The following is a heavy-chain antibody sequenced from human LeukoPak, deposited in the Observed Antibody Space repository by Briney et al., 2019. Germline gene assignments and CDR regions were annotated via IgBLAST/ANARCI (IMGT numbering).Heavy chain of an antibody. Sequence: SETLSLTCAVYGGSFSGYYWSWIRQPPGKGLEWIGEINHSGSTNYNPSLKSRVTISVDTSKNQFSLKLSSVTAADTAVYYCARHFIWGRFDYWGQGTLVTVSS. J-gene: IGHJ4*02. CDR2: INHSGST. CDR1: GGSFSGYY. CDR3: ARHFIWGRFDY. V-gene: IGHV4-34*01. D-gene: IGHD3-16*01.